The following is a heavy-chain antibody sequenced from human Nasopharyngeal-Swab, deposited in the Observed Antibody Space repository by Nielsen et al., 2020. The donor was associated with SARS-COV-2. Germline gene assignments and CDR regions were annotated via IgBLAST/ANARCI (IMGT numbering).Heavy chain of an antibody. D-gene: IGHD5-18*01. V-gene: IGHV4-59*13. Sequence: SETLSLTCTVSGGSISSYYWSWIRQPPGKGLEWIGYIYYSGSTNYNPSLKSRVTISVDTSKNQFSLKLSSVTAADTAVYYCARSEWIQLWSIGRRGMDVWGQGTTVTVSS. CDR2: IYYSGST. J-gene: IGHJ6*02. CDR1: GGSISSYY. CDR3: ARSEWIQLWSIGRRGMDV.